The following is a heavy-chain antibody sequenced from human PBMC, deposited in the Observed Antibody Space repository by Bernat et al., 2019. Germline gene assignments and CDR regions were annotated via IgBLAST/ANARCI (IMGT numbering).Heavy chain of an antibody. CDR2: IWYDGSNK. V-gene: IGHV3-33*01. CDR1: GFTFSSYG. J-gene: IGHJ4*02. Sequence: QVQLVESGEGVVQPGRSLRLSCAASGFTFSSYGMHWVRQAPGKGLEWVAVIWYDGSNKYYADSVKGRFTISRDNSKNTLYLQMNSLRAEDTAVYYCARDLYGDSSFDYWGQGTLVTVSS. D-gene: IGHD4-17*01. CDR3: ARDLYGDSSFDY.